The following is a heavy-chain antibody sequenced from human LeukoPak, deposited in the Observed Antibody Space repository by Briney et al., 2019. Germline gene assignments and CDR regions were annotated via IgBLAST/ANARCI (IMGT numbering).Heavy chain of an antibody. V-gene: IGHV3-48*03. Sequence: GGSLRLSCAASGFTFSSYEMSWVRQAPGKGLEWVSYISGSGSTIYYADSLKGRFTISRDNAKNSLYLQMNSLRAEDTAVYYCARACYDFWSGYFEGLDYFDYWGQGTLVTVSS. CDR1: GFTFSSYE. CDR3: ARACYDFWSGYFEGLDYFDY. D-gene: IGHD3-3*01. CDR2: ISGSGSTI. J-gene: IGHJ4*02.